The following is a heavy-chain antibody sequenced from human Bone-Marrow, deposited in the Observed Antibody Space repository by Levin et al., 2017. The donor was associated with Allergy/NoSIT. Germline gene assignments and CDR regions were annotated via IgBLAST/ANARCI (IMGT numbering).Heavy chain of an antibody. V-gene: IGHV1-18*01. CDR1: GYSFTSNG. J-gene: IGHJ5*02. CDR2: VTVHNGDT. D-gene: IGHD2-15*01. CDR3: TRVACSGGNCYAVYNWLDP. Sequence: ASVKVSCKASGYSFTSNGISWLRQAPGQGLEWMGWVTVHNGDTDYAQKFQGRVIMTADTSTNTAYMELRSLRSDDTAVYYCTRVACSGGNCYAVYNWLDPWGQGTLITVSS.